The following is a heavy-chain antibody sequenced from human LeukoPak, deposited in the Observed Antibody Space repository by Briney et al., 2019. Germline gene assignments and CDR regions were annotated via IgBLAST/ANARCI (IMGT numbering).Heavy chain of an antibody. Sequence: GGSLRLSCAASGFTFSSYSMNWVRQAPGKGLEWVSSISSSSSYIYYADSVKGRFTISRDNAKNSLYLQMNSLRAEDTAVYYCARVSGNCSSTSCYYYYYYGMDVWGQGTTLTVSS. D-gene: IGHD2-2*01. J-gene: IGHJ6*02. CDR3: ARVSGNCSSTSCYYYYYYGMDV. CDR2: ISSSSSYI. V-gene: IGHV3-21*01. CDR1: GFTFSSYS.